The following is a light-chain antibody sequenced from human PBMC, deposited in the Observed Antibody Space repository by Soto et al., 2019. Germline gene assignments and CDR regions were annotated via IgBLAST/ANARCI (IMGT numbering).Light chain of an antibody. CDR2: KAS. Sequence: IQLTQSPSTLSASLGDRVCMTVWASQSISSWLAWYQQKPGKAPKLLIYKASSLESGVPSRFSGSGPGTEFTLTISSLQPDDFATYYCQQYNSYSLTFGQGTKVDNK. V-gene: IGKV1-5*03. CDR3: QQYNSYSLT. J-gene: IGKJ1*01. CDR1: QSISSW.